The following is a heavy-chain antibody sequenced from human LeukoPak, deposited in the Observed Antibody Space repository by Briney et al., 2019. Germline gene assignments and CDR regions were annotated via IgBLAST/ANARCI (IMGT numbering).Heavy chain of an antibody. CDR1: GFTVSSNY. V-gene: IGHV3-53*01. J-gene: IGHJ6*03. CDR2: IYSGGST. Sequence: GGSLRLSCAASGFTVSSNYMSWVRQAPGKGLEWVSVIYSGGSTYYADSVKGRFTISRDNSKNTLYLQMNSLRAEDTAVYYCARTGSGWGASPTGMDVWGKGTTVTISS. CDR3: ARTGSGWGASPTGMDV. D-gene: IGHD6-19*01.